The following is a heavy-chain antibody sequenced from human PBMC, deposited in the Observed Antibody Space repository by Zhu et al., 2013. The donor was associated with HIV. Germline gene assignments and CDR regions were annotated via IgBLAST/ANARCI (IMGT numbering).Heavy chain of an antibody. CDR2: NNPDSGDT. V-gene: IGHV1-2*02. D-gene: IGHD3-9*01. CDR3: ARHDILTGYFVFDL. J-gene: IGHJ5*02. CDR1: GYTFTAYY. Sequence: QVQLVQSGAEVKKPGASMKISCKASGYTFTAYYIHWVRQAPGQGLEWMGWNNPDSGDTKYAQKFQGRVTMTRDTSISTAYMELSTLRSDDTAVYYCARHDILTGYFVFDLWGQGTLVXVSS.